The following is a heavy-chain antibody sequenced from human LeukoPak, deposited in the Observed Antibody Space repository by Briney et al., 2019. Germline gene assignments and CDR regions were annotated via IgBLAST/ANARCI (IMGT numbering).Heavy chain of an antibody. Sequence: GGSLRLSCAASGFTFSSYSMNWVRQAPGKGLEWVSYISSSSSTIYYADSVKGRSTISRDNAKNSLYLQMNSLRAEDTAVYYCAREGLVDAFDIWGQGTMVTVSS. D-gene: IGHD1-26*01. J-gene: IGHJ3*02. CDR1: GFTFSSYS. V-gene: IGHV3-48*01. CDR2: ISSSSSTI. CDR3: AREGLVDAFDI.